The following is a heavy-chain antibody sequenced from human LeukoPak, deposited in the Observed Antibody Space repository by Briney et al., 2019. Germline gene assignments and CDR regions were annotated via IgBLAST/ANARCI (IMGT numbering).Heavy chain of an antibody. D-gene: IGHD6-19*01. Sequence: GGSLRLSCAASGFTFSSYAMHWVRQAPGKGLEWVAVISYDGSNKYYADSVKGRFTISRDNSKNTLYLQMNSLRAEDTAVYYCAREKAVAHDYWAREPWSPSPQ. V-gene: IGHV3-30-3*01. CDR1: GFTFSSYA. J-gene: IGHJ4*02. CDR3: AREKAVAHDY. CDR2: ISYDGSNK.